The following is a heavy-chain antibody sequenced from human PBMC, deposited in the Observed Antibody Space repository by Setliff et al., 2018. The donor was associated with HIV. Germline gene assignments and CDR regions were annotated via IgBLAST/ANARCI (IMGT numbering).Heavy chain of an antibody. J-gene: IGHJ4*02. CDR1: DDSVSTFY. CDR3: ARSTVGAGTTFP. Sequence: SETLSLTCTVSDDSVSTFYWNWIRQPPGKGLEWIGFIHHTGGTVSNPSLKSRVTILMDLSRNQLSLRLRSVTVADTATYYCARSTVGAGTTFPWGRGTLVTVSS. V-gene: IGHV4-59*02. CDR2: IHHTGGT. D-gene: IGHD1-7*01.